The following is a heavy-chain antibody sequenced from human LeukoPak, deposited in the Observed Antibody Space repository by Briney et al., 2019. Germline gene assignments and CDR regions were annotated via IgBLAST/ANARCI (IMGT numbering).Heavy chain of an antibody. Sequence: GGSLRLSCGASGFTLSSHAMTWVRQAPGKGLEWVSGISGSGGNTYYAASVKGRFTCSRDNSKNTLYLEMYSLRAEDTAVYYRAKGQRYCGGDCYSYYFDYWGQGTLVTVSS. CDR1: GFTLSSHA. V-gene: IGHV3-23*01. J-gene: IGHJ4*02. CDR2: ISGSGGNT. D-gene: IGHD2-21*01. CDR3: AKGQRYCGGDCYSYYFDY.